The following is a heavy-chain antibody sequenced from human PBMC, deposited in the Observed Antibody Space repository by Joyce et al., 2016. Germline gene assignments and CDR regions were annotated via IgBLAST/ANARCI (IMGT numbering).Heavy chain of an antibody. D-gene: IGHD4-17*01. CDR3: ASFMTTVTRDY. V-gene: IGHV3-74*01. J-gene: IGHJ4*02. CDR2: INSDGSST. Sequence: EVQLVESGGGLVQPGGSLRFSCAASGFTLSNYWMHWVRQAPGKGLVCVSRINSDGSSTSYADFVKGLFTISRDNAKNTLYLQMSSLRADDTAVYYCASFMTTVTRDYWGQGTLVTVSS. CDR1: GFTLSNYW.